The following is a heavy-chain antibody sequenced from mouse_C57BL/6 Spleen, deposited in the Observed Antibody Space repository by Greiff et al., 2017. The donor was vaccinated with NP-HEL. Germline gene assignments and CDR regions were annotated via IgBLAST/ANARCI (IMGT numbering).Heavy chain of an antibody. D-gene: IGHD1-3*01. Sequence: QVQLQQPGAELVKPGASVKLSCKASGYTFTSYWMHWVKQRPGQGLEWIGMIHPNSGSTNYNEKFKSKATLTVDKSSSTAYMQLSSLTSEDSAVYYCASLYSDYCDYWGKSTTLTVSS. CDR2: IHPNSGST. V-gene: IGHV1-64*01. J-gene: IGHJ2*01. CDR1: GYTFTSYW. CDR3: ASLYSDYCDY.